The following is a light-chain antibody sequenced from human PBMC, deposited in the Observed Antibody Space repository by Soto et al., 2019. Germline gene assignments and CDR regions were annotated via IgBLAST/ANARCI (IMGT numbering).Light chain of an antibody. V-gene: IGKV3D-15*01. Sequence: PREIATLTCVSSQSVSSYLAWYQQKPGQAPRLLIYDASNRATGIPARFSGSGSGTEFTLTISSLQSEDFAVYYCQQYEKWPPSITFGQGTRLEIK. CDR1: QSVSSY. J-gene: IGKJ5*01. CDR3: QQYEKWPPSIT. CDR2: DAS.